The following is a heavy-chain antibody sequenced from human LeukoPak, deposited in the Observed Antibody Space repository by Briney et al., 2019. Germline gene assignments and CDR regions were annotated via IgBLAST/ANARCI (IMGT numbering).Heavy chain of an antibody. CDR1: GFTFSVYS. Sequence: PGGSLRLSCAASGFTFSVYSMNWVRQAPGKGLEWVTIISYDGTNKYYADSVKGRFTISRDNSKNTLFLQMNSLRAEDTAVYYCARSNYYDSRSWGFDIWGQGTMVTVSS. CDR2: ISYDGTNK. J-gene: IGHJ3*02. V-gene: IGHV3-30*03. D-gene: IGHD3-22*01. CDR3: ARSNYYDSRSWGFDI.